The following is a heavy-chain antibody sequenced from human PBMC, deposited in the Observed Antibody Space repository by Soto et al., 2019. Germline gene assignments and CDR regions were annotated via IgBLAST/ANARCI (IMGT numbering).Heavy chain of an antibody. D-gene: IGHD3-3*01. CDR3: VKGRGILEWLSHNVFDY. CDR2: ISSNGGST. Sequence: EVQLVESGGGLVQPGGSLRLSCSASGFTFSSYAMHWVRQAPGKGLEYVSAISSNGGSTYYADSVKGRFTISRDNSKNTLYLQMSSLRAEDTAVYYCVKGRGILEWLSHNVFDYWGQGTLVTVSS. CDR1: GFTFSSYA. J-gene: IGHJ4*02. V-gene: IGHV3-64D*06.